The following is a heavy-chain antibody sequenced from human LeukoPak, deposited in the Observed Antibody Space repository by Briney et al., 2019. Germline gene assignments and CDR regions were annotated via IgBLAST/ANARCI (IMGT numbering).Heavy chain of an antibody. CDR3: ARDYVAARLGSGFDI. CDR2: ISSSSSTI. V-gene: IGHV3-48*04. CDR1: GFTFSSYS. D-gene: IGHD6-6*01. Sequence: GGSLRLSCAASGFTFSSYSMNWVRQAPGKGLEWVSYISSSSSTIYYADSVKGRFTISRDNAKNSLYLQMNSLRAEDTAVYYCARDYVAARLGSGFDIWGQGTMVTVSS. J-gene: IGHJ3*02.